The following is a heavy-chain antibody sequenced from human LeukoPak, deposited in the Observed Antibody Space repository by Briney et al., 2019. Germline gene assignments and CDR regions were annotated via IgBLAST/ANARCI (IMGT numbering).Heavy chain of an antibody. CDR1: GFTVSSNY. CDR3: ARDRAVTTFDYYYGMDV. Sequence: GGSLRLSCAASGFTVSSNYMSWVRQAPGKGLEWVSVIYSGGSTYYADSVKGRFTISRDNSKNTLYLQMNSLRAEDTAVYYCARDRAVTTFDYYYGMDVWGQGTTVTVSS. D-gene: IGHD4-17*01. J-gene: IGHJ6*02. V-gene: IGHV3-66*01. CDR2: IYSGGST.